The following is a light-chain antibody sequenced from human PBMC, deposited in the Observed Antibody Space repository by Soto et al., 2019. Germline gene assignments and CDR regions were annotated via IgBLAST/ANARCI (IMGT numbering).Light chain of an antibody. J-gene: IGKJ1*01. CDR2: DAS. Sequence: EIVLTQSPATLSLSPGERATLSCRASQSVSSYLAWYQQKPGQAPRLLIYDASNRATGILARFSGSGSGTDFTLTISSLETEDFAVYYCQQRSNWPWTFGQGTKVEIK. CDR1: QSVSSY. V-gene: IGKV3-11*01. CDR3: QQRSNWPWT.